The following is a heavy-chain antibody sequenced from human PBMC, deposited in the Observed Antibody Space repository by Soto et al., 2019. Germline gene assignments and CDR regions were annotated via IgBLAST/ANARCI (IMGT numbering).Heavy chain of an antibody. CDR2: IWYDGSNK. J-gene: IGHJ6*02. Sequence: QVQLVESGGGVVQPGRSLRLSCAASGFTFSSYGMHWVRQAPGKGLEWVAVIWYDGSNKYYADSVKGRFTISRDNSKNTLYLQMNSLRAEDTAVYYCARDRVAVAGTDYYYYYYGMDFWGQGTTVTVSS. CDR1: GFTFSSYG. D-gene: IGHD6-19*01. CDR3: ARDRVAVAGTDYYYYYYGMDF. V-gene: IGHV3-33*01.